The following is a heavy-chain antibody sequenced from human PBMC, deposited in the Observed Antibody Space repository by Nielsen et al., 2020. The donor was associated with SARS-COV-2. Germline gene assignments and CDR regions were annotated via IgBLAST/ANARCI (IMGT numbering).Heavy chain of an antibody. Sequence: GGSLRLSCVASGFSFNIYSMNWVRQAPGKGLEWVSYISGGSATIYYADSVKGRFTISRDNVKNSLYLQLSSLSAEDTAVYYCARKGGGYYGSGERLSYYYYGMDVWGQGTTVTVSS. CDR1: GFSFNIYS. D-gene: IGHD3-10*01. CDR3: ARKGGGYYGSGERLSYYYYGMDV. CDR2: ISGGSATI. J-gene: IGHJ6*02. V-gene: IGHV3-48*01.